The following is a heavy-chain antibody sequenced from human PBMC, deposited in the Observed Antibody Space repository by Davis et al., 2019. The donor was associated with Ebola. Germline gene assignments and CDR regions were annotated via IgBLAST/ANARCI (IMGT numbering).Heavy chain of an antibody. CDR3: ATVERGALLGY. J-gene: IGHJ4*02. Sequence: GESLKISCKDSGNSFTSYWIGWVRQMSGKGLEWMAIMYPGGSQITYSPSFQGQVTISADKSISTAYLQWTSLKASDTAMYYCATVERGALLGYWGQGTLVTVSS. V-gene: IGHV5-51*01. CDR2: MYPGGSQI. D-gene: IGHD1-1*01. CDR1: GNSFTSYW.